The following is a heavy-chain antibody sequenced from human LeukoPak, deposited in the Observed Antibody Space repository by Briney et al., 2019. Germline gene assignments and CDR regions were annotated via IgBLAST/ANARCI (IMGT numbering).Heavy chain of an antibody. Sequence: SETLSLTCTVYGVSFSGSHLSWIRQSPGKGLEWIGEIDHTGNTSYNPSLRSRVTVSVDMSKTHFSLKLSSVTAADTAVYYCARHVPGYCSGGSCYLNWFDPWGQGTLVTVSS. CDR2: IDHTGNT. V-gene: IGHV4-34*01. D-gene: IGHD2-15*01. J-gene: IGHJ5*02. CDR1: GVSFSGSH. CDR3: ARHVPGYCSGGSCYLNWFDP.